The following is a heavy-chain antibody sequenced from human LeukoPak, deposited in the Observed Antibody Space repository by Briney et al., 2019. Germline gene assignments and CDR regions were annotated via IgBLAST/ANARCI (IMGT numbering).Heavy chain of an antibody. Sequence: GGSLRLSCAPSGFTFDDFAMHWVPQAPGKGLEWVSHISWNSDTITYADSVKGRFTISRDNAKNSLYLQISSLRDEDTAFYYCAKDIDSAGYGAFEIWGQGTAVTVSS. V-gene: IGHV3-9*01. CDR3: AKDIDSAGYGAFEI. J-gene: IGHJ3*02. CDR2: ISWNSDTI. CDR1: GFTFDDFA. D-gene: IGHD3-22*01.